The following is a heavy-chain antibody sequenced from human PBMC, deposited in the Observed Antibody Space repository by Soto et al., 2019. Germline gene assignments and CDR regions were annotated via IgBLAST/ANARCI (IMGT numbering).Heavy chain of an antibody. CDR3: TTWFYDSSGYIDY. D-gene: IGHD3-22*01. J-gene: IGHJ4*02. Sequence: GGSLRLSCAASGFTFSNAWMNWVRQAPGKGLEWVGRIKSKTDGGTTDYAAPVKGRFTISRDDSKNTLYLQMNSLKTEDTAVYYCTTWFYDSSGYIDYWGQGTLVTVSS. CDR2: IKSKTDGGTT. V-gene: IGHV3-15*07. CDR1: GFTFSNAW.